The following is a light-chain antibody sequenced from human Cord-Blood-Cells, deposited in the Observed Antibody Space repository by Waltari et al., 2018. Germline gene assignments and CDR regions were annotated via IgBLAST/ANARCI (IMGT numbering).Light chain of an antibody. J-gene: IGLJ3*02. CDR3: VLYMGSGIWV. CDR2: STN. Sequence: QTVVTQEPSFSVSPGGTVTLTCGLSSGFVSTRYYPRWYQQTPGQAPRTLIYSTNTRSSGVPDRFSGSILGNKAALTITGAQADDESDYYCVLYMGSGIWVFGGGTKLTVL. V-gene: IGLV8-61*01. CDR1: SGFVSTRYY.